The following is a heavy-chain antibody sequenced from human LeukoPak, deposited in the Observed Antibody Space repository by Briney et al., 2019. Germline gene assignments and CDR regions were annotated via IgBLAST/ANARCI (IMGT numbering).Heavy chain of an antibody. Sequence: GGSLRLSCAASGFSFRRYGMSWVRQAPGKGLEWVSSITSSAGSREYADSVKGRFTISRDNSKNTVFLEMNSLRAEDTAVYYCAKMAYSSSPHWGQGTQVTVSS. CDR3: AKMAYSSSPH. CDR1: GFSFRRYG. D-gene: IGHD1-26*01. V-gene: IGHV3-23*01. CDR2: ITSSAGSR. J-gene: IGHJ1*01.